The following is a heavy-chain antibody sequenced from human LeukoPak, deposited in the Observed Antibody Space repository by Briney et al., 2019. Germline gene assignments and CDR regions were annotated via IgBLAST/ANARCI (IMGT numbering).Heavy chain of an antibody. CDR1: GFTFDDYA. D-gene: IGHD3-3*01. V-gene: IGHV3-9*01. CDR2: ISWNSGRI. CDR3: ARVMSGYYVVLDI. J-gene: IGHJ3*02. Sequence: GGSLRLSCAASGFTFDDYAMHWVRQAPGKGLEWVSGISWNSGRIDYADSVKGRFTVSRDNAKNTLYLQMNSLRAEDTAVYYCARVMSGYYVVLDIWGQGTMVTVSS.